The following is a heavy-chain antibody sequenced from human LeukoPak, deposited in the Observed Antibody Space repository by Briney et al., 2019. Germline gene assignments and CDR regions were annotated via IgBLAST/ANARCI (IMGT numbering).Heavy chain of an antibody. CDR2: ISSSSSTI. CDR3: ARESFGVVILDYYYGMDV. J-gene: IGHJ6*02. CDR1: GFTLSSYS. V-gene: IGHV3-48*01. D-gene: IGHD3-3*01. Sequence: GGSLRLSCAASGFTLSSYSMNWVRQAPGRGLEWVSYISSSSSTIYYADSVKGRFTISRDNAKNSLYLQMNSLRAEDTAVYYCARESFGVVILDYYYGMDVWGQGTTVTVSS.